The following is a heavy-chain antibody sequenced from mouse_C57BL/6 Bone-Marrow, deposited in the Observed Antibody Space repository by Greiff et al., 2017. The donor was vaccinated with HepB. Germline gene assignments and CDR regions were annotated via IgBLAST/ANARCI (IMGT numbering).Heavy chain of an antibody. J-gene: IGHJ1*03. CDR2: INPSTGGT. CDR1: GYSFTGYY. CDR3: ARPYYGSSYWYFDV. Sequence: EVQLQQSGPELVKPGASVKISCKASGYSFTGYYMNWVKQSPEKSLEWIGEINPSTGGTTSKQKFKAKAKLTVDKSSSTAYMQLKSLTSEDSAVYYCARPYYGSSYWYFDVWGTGTTVTVSS. V-gene: IGHV1-42*01. D-gene: IGHD1-1*01.